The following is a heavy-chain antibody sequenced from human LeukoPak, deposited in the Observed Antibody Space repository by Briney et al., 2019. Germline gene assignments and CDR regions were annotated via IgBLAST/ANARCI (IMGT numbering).Heavy chain of an antibody. CDR1: GGSISSSSYY. D-gene: IGHD6-19*01. Sequence: SETLSLTCTVSGGSISSSSYYWGWIRQPPGKGLEWIGSIYYSGNTYYNPSLKSRVTISVDTSKNQFSLKVSSVIAEDTAGYYCARSSGWFGRFDYWGQGTLVTVSS. CDR3: ARSSGWFGRFDY. V-gene: IGHV4-39*01. J-gene: IGHJ4*02. CDR2: IYYSGNT.